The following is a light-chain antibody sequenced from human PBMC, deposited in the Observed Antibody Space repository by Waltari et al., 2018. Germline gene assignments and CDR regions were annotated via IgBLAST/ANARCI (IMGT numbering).Light chain of an antibody. V-gene: IGLV2-14*03. J-gene: IGLJ2*01. Sequence: QSALTQPASVSGSPGQPITISCTGTSSDAGGYNYVSCYQQHPGKAPKLMIYDVNNRPSGVSNRFSGSKSGNTASLTISGLQAEDEADYYCSSYTSSTTVVFGGGTKLTVL. CDR1: SSDAGGYNY. CDR3: SSYTSSTTVV. CDR2: DVN.